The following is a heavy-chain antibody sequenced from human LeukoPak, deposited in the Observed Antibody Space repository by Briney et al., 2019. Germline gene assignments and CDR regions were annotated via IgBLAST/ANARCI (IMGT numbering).Heavy chain of an antibody. CDR3: ARHREWCWYFDL. CDR2: FHSRGNT. J-gene: IGHJ2*01. V-gene: IGHV4-4*07. Sequence: PSETLSLTCTVSGGSVSDYYWSWIRQSAGKGLEWIGRFHSRGNTNYNPSLKSRVTISVDTSKNQFSLQVKSVTAADTAEYYCARHREWCWYFDLWGRGTLVTVSS. CDR1: GGSVSDYY. D-gene: IGHD3-3*01.